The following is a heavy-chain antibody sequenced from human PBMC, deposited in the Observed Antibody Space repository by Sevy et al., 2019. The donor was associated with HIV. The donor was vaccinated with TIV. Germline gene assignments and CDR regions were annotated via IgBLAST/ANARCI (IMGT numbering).Heavy chain of an antibody. CDR3: ARTIYSGSYSDY. V-gene: IGHV3-74*01. Sequence: GGSLRLSCAASGFTFSSYWMHWVRQAPGKGLVWVPRINSDGNNTTYADSVKGRFTLSRDNAKNTLYLQMNSLRAEDTAVYYCARTIYSGSYSDYWGQGTLVTVSS. D-gene: IGHD1-26*01. J-gene: IGHJ4*02. CDR2: INSDGNNT. CDR1: GFTFSSYW.